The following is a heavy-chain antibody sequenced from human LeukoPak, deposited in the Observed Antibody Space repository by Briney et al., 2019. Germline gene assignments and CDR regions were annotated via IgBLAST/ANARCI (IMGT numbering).Heavy chain of an antibody. Sequence: GGFLRLSCAASGFTVSSNYMSWVRQAPGKVLEWVSVIYSGGSTYYADSVKGRFTLSRDNSKNTLYLHMNSLTAEDTAVYYCARVGVVPAAIPDGFDIWGQGTMVTVS. D-gene: IGHD2-2*01. V-gene: IGHV3-53*01. CDR3: ARVGVVPAAIPDGFDI. CDR1: GFTVSSNY. CDR2: IYSGGST. J-gene: IGHJ3*02.